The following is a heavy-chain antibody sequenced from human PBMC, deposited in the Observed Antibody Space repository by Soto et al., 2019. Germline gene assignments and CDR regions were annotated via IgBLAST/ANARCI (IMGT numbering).Heavy chain of an antibody. V-gene: IGHV4-34*01. D-gene: IGHD3-10*01. CDR2: INHSGTT. Sequence: SETLSLTCTAYGGSFSGYYWSWIRQPPEKGLEWIGEINHSGTTKYNPSLKSRVTISIDTSKNQFSLKLNSVAAADTAVYYCALTIMLGVVPRESDFWCPATLGTGFS. J-gene: IGHJ4*02. CDR3: ALTIMLGVVPRESDF. CDR1: GGSFSGYY.